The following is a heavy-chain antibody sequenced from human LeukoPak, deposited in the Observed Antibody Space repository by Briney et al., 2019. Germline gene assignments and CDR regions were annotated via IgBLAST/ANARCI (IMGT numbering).Heavy chain of an antibody. D-gene: IGHD5-12*01. CDR3: VRDGGVSGYDLLDY. CDR2: INQDGSKE. J-gene: IGHJ4*02. V-gene: IGHV3-7*01. Sequence: GGSLRLSCTASGFNFRNYWMTWVRQATGKGLEWVAQINQDGSKEYYIDSVKARFSISRDNARNSLSLQMNSLRAEDTAVYYCVRDGGVSGYDLLDYWGQGTLVTVSS. CDR1: GFNFRNYW.